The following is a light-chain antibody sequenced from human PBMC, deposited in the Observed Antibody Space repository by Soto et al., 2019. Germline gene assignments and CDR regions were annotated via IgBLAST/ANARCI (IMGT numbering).Light chain of an antibody. V-gene: IGKV1-5*01. CDR1: QSFSTW. CDR3: QQYYRYPLP. Sequence: DIQMTQSPSTLSASVGDIVTVTCRASQSFSTWLAWYQQKPGKAPKLLIYDASNLESGVPSRFSGSGSGTEFSLTITSLQPDDVATYYCQQYYRYPLPFGGGPKVDIK. CDR2: DAS. J-gene: IGKJ4*01.